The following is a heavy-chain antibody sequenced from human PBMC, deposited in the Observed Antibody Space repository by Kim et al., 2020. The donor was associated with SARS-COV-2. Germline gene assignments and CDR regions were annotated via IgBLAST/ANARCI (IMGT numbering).Heavy chain of an antibody. CDR3: ARRGLGWGWFDP. Sequence: KHSQKFQGRVTITRDTSASTAYMELSSLRSGETAVYYCARRGLGWGWFDPWGQGTLVTVSS. J-gene: IGHJ5*02. V-gene: IGHV1-3*01. D-gene: IGHD4-17*01.